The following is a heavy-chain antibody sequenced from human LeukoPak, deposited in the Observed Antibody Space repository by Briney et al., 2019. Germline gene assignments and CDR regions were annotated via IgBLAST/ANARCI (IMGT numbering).Heavy chain of an antibody. J-gene: IGHJ4*02. V-gene: IGHV3-23*01. CDR2: IRGGGVNI. D-gene: IGHD3-10*01. Sequence: GGSLRLSCAVSGFTFSSCAMSWVRQAPGKGLEWVSSIRGGGVNIQYAVSVKGRFTISRDNSNNTLHLQMNSLRVEDTAVYYCAKEFFGSGNYFNGVFDSWGQGALVTVSS. CDR1: GFTFSSCA. CDR3: AKEFFGSGNYFNGVFDS.